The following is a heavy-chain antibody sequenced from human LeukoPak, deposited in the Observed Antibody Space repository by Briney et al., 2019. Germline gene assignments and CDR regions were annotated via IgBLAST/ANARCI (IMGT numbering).Heavy chain of an antibody. CDR1: GGSFSGYY. Sequence: SETLSLTCAVYGGSFSGYYWSWIRQPPGKGLEWIGEINHSGSTNYNPSLKSRVTISVDTSKNQFSLKLSSVTAADTAVYYCARGNGWFSWGQGNRITVSS. CDR3: ARGNGWFS. CDR2: INHSGST. D-gene: IGHD2-8*01. J-gene: IGHJ4*02. V-gene: IGHV4-34*01.